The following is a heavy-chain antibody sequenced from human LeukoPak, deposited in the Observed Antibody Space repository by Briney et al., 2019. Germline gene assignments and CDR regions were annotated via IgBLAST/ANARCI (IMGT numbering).Heavy chain of an antibody. CDR2: IYYSGST. V-gene: IGHV4-39*07. CDR1: GGSISSSSYY. D-gene: IGHD6-19*01. CDR3: ARGRKNSGWFDP. J-gene: IGHJ5*02. Sequence: SETLSLTCTVSGGSISSSSYYWGWIRQPPGKGLEWIGSIYYSGSTYYNPSLKSRVTISVDTSKNQSSLKLSSVTAADTAVYYCARGRKNSGWFDPWGQGTLVTVSS.